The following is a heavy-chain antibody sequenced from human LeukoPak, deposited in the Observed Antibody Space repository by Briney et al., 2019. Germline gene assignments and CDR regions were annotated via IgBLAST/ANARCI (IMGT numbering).Heavy chain of an antibody. CDR2: ISWDGGST. Sequence: SVGSLRLSCAASGFTFDDYAMHWVRQAPGKGLEWVSLISWDGGSTYYADSVKGRFTISRDNSKNSLYLQMNSRRAEDTALYYCAKDISLGNGFDPWGQGTLVTVSS. D-gene: IGHD7-27*01. V-gene: IGHV3-43D*03. CDR1: GFTFDDYA. CDR3: AKDISLGNGFDP. J-gene: IGHJ5*02.